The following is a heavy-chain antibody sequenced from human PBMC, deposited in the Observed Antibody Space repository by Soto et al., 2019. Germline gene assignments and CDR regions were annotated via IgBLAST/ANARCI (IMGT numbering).Heavy chain of an antibody. D-gene: IGHD2-2*01. Sequence: ASETLSLTCAVYGGSFSGYYWSWIRQPPGKGLEWIGEINHSGSTNYNPSLKSRVTISVDTSKNQFSLKLSSVTAADTAVYYCARDRRIAQAAPGRSNSSYGMDVWAKGPRSPSP. J-gene: IGHJ6*02. V-gene: IGHV4-34*01. CDR3: ARDRRIAQAAPGRSNSSYGMDV. CDR2: INHSGST. CDR1: GGSFSGYY.